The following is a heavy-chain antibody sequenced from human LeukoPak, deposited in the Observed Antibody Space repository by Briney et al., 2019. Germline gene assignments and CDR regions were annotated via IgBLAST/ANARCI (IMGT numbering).Heavy chain of an antibody. CDR2: IKQDGSEK. J-gene: IGHJ5*02. CDR1: GFTFSSYW. V-gene: IGHV3-7*01. Sequence: PGGSLRLSCAASGFTFSSYWMSWVRQAPGKGLEWVANIKQDGSEKYYVDSVKGRFTISRDNAKNSLYLQVNSLRAEDTAVYYCARHVIIVRGGWFDPWGQGTLVTVSS. D-gene: IGHD3-10*01. CDR3: ARHVIIVRGGWFDP.